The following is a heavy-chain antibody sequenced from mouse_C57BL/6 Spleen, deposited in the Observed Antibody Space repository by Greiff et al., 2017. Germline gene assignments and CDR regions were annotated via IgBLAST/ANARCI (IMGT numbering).Heavy chain of an antibody. CDR1: GYTFTSYW. CDR2: IDPSDSET. D-gene: IGHD1-1*01. V-gene: IGHV1-52*01. CDR3: ARGGPYGSSSAWFAY. Sequence: QVQLQQPGAELVRPGSSVKLSCKASGYTFTSYWMHWVKQRPIQGLEWIGNIDPSDSETHYNQKFKDKATLTVDKSSSTAYMQLSSLTSEDSAVYYCARGGPYGSSSAWFAYWGQGTLVTVSA. J-gene: IGHJ3*01.